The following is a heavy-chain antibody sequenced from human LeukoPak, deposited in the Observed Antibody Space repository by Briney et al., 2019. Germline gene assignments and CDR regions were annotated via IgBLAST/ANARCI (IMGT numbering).Heavy chain of an antibody. CDR2: ITISGSTI. D-gene: IGHD4-17*01. CDR1: GFTFTSYE. V-gene: IGHV3-48*03. Sequence: GGSLRLSCAASGFTFTSYEMNWVRQAPGKGLEWVSYITISGSTIYYADSVKGRFTISRDNAKNSLYLQMNSLRAEDTAVYYCVKDPTDYGDYYFDYWGQGTLVTVSS. CDR3: VKDPTDYGDYYFDY. J-gene: IGHJ4*02.